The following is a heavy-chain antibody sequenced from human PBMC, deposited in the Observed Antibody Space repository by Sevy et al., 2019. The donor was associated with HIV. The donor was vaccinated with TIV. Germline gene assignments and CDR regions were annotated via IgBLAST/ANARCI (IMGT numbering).Heavy chain of an antibody. D-gene: IGHD3-22*01. CDR3: ARAGTRGSGYYY. CDR1: GXXISSGGYY. Sequence: SETLSLTCTVSGXXISSGGYYWSWIRQHPGKGLEWIGYIYYSGSTYYNPSLKSRVTISVDTSKNQFSLKLSSVTAADTAVYYCARAGTRGSGYYYWGQGTLVTVSS. V-gene: IGHV4-31*03. J-gene: IGHJ4*02. CDR2: IYYSGST.